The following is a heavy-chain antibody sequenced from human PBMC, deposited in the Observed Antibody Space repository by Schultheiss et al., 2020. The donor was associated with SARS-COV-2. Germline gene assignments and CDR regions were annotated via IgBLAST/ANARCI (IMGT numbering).Heavy chain of an antibody. V-gene: IGHV3-15*01. CDR1: GFTFSSYA. J-gene: IGHJ4*02. D-gene: IGHD2/OR15-2a*01. CDR3: TTDSPISGDY. CDR2: IKSKTDGGTT. Sequence: GGSLRLSCAASGFTFSSYAMSWVRQAPGKGLEWVGRIKSKTDGGTTDYAEPVKGRFTISRDDSKNTLYLQMNSLKTEDTAVYYCTTDSPISGDYWGQGTLVTVSS.